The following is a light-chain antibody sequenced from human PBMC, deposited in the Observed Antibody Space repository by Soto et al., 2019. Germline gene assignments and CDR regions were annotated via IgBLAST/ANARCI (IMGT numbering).Light chain of an antibody. CDR3: QQYNSYWT. V-gene: IGKV1-5*01. CDR1: QSISNF. Sequence: DIQMTPFPSSLSASVGDRVTITCRASQSISNFLAWYQQKPGKAPKLLIYDASNLESGVPSRFSGSGSGTEFTLTISSLQPDDFATYYCQQYNSYWTFGQGTKVDIK. J-gene: IGKJ1*01. CDR2: DAS.